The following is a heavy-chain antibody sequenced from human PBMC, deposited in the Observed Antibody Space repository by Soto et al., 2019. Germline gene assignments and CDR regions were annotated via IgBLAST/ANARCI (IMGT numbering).Heavy chain of an antibody. CDR1: GFTFSSYT. CDR2: IWHDGSNK. CDR3: AREDWNDGHYCGMGV. V-gene: IGHV3-33*01. D-gene: IGHD1-1*01. J-gene: IGHJ6*02. Sequence: QVQVVESGGGVVQPGRSLRLSCAASGFTFSSYTMYWVRQAPGKGLEGVAVIWHDGSNKYYVDSVKGRFIISRDNSKNTLYLQMNSLRAEDTAVYYCAREDWNDGHYCGMGVWGQGTTVTVSS.